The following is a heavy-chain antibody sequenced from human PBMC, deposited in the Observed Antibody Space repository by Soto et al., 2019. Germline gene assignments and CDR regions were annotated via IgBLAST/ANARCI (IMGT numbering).Heavy chain of an antibody. J-gene: IGHJ6*02. CDR2: IYWDDDK. V-gene: IGHV2-5*02. D-gene: IGHD2-21*01. CDR1: GFSLSTTGVG. Sequence: QITLKESGPTLVKPTQTLTLTCTFSGFSLSTTGVGVGWIRQPPGKALEWLALIYWDDDKRYKPSLKSRLTITKDTSKNQVVLTMNNMDPVDTATYYCVQSRCGGDCLQSYSSHSYYGLDVWGQGTTVTVS. CDR3: VQSRCGGDCLQSYSSHSYYGLDV.